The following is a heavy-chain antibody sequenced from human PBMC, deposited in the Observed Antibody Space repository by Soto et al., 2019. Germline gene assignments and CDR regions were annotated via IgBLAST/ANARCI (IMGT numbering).Heavy chain of an antibody. J-gene: IGHJ4*02. D-gene: IGHD5-12*01. V-gene: IGHV1-69*13. CDR1: GGTFSNYA. Sequence: SVKVSCKASGGTFSNYAINWVRQAPGQGLEWMGGIIPIFGTANYAQKFQGRVTITADESTSTAYLDLSSLRSEDTAVYYCARPVEMATISRSYLFYWGQGTLVTVSS. CDR3: ARPVEMATISRSYLFY. CDR2: IIPIFGTA.